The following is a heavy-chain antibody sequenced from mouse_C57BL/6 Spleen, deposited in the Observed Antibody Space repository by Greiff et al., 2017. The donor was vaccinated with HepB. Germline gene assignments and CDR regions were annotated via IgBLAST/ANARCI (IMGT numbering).Heavy chain of an antibody. V-gene: IGHV5-9-1*02. Sequence: EVKLVESGEGLVKPGGSLKLSCAASGFTFSSYAMSWVRQTPEKRLEWVAYISSGGDYIYYADTVKGRFTISRDNARNTLYLQMSSLKSEDTAMYYCTSYYSNYDWYFDVWGTGTTVTVSS. D-gene: IGHD2-5*01. CDR3: TSYYSNYDWYFDV. CDR2: ISSGGDYI. J-gene: IGHJ1*03. CDR1: GFTFSSYA.